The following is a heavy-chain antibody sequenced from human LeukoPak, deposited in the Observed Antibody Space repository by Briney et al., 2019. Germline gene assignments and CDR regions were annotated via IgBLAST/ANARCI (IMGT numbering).Heavy chain of an antibody. V-gene: IGHV4-4*07. Sequence: SETLSLTCTVSGGSISSYYWSWIRQPAGKGLEWIGRIYTSGSTNYNPSHKSRVTMSVDTSKNQFSLKLSSVTAADTAVYYCARVRCSSTSCNDAFDIWGQGTMVPVSS. J-gene: IGHJ3*02. CDR1: GGSISSYY. CDR3: ARVRCSSTSCNDAFDI. D-gene: IGHD2-2*01. CDR2: IYTSGST.